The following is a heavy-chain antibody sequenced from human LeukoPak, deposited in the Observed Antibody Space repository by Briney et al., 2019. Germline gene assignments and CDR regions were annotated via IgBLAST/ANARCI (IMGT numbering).Heavy chain of an antibody. D-gene: IGHD2-15*01. CDR3: ARDVVVVAATLPDYYYYGMDV. CDR2: INPSGGST. J-gene: IGHJ6*02. Sequence: ASVKVSCKASGYTFTSYYMHWVRQAPGQGLEWMGIINPSGGSTSYAQKFQGRVTMTRDTSTSTVYMELSSLRSEDTAVYYCARDVVVVAATLPDYYYYGMDVWGQGTTVTVSS. CDR1: GYTFTSYY. V-gene: IGHV1-46*01.